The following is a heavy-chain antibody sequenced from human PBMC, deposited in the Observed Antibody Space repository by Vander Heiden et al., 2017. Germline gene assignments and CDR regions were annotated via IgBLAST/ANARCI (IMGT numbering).Heavy chain of an antibody. D-gene: IGHD3-10*01. Sequence: EVPLAQSGAEVNNPAESPKISCNGSGYSYCSYWTGWARQMPGKGLEWMGVIYPGDSDVRYSPSFEGQVTISADKSINTAYLQWNSLKASDTAIYYCARQEIQLSFTMGRGGWFDPWGQGTLVTVSS. CDR3: ARQEIQLSFTMGRGGWFDP. CDR2: IYPGDSDV. J-gene: IGHJ5*02. V-gene: IGHV5-51*01. CDR1: GYSYCSYW.